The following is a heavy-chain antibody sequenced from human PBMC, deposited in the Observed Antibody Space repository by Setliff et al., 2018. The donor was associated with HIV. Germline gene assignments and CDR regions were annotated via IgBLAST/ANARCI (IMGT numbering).Heavy chain of an antibody. J-gene: IGHJ4*02. CDR2: IFHSGDT. V-gene: IGHV4-31*03. Sequence: PSETLSLTCSVSGVSVGSGDYYWHWIRQHPEKALEWIGYIFHSGDTYYNPSLKSRISMSVDTSKNQFSLELTSLTAADTAVYYCATQPRIAARPFDYWGQGMLVTVSS. CDR1: GVSVGSGDYY. D-gene: IGHD6-6*01. CDR3: ATQPRIAARPFDY.